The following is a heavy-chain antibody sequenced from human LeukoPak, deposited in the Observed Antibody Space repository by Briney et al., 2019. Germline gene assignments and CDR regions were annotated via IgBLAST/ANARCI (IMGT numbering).Heavy chain of an antibody. Sequence: ASVKVSCKASGYTFTSYDINWVRQATGRGLEWMGWMNPNSGNTGYAQKFQGRVTMTEDTSTDTAYMELSSLRSEDTAVYYCATGLTNPLDYWGQGTLVTVSS. V-gene: IGHV1-8*01. CDR2: MNPNSGNT. CDR1: GYTFTSYD. J-gene: IGHJ4*02. CDR3: ATGLTNPLDY. D-gene: IGHD1-1*01.